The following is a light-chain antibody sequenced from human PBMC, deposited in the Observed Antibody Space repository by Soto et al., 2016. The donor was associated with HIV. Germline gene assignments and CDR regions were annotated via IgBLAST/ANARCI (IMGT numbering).Light chain of an antibody. V-gene: IGKV1D-13*01. J-gene: IGKJ4*01. CDR1: RDIGSA. CDR2: DAS. Sequence: AIQLTQSPSSLSASVGDRVTITCRASRDIGSALAWYQQKPGKGPRLLIYDASSLESGVPSRFRGGGSGKDFSLIISSLQPEDFATYHCQQFNNYPSLSFGGGPR. CDR3: QQFNNYPSLS.